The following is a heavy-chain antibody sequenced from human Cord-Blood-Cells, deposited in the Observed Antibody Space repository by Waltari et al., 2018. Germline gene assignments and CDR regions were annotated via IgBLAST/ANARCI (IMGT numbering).Heavy chain of an antibody. V-gene: IGHV4-39*01. CDR1: GGSISSSSYY. J-gene: IGHJ5*02. CDR3: ARRAGIAARNWFDP. Sequence: QLQLQESGPGLVKPSETLSLTCTVSGGSISSSSYYWGWIRQPPGKGLEWIGSIYYSGSTYYNPSLKSRVTISGDTSKNQFSLKLSSVTAADTAVYYCARRAGIAARNWFDPWGQGTLVTVSS. CDR2: IYYSGST. D-gene: IGHD6-6*01.